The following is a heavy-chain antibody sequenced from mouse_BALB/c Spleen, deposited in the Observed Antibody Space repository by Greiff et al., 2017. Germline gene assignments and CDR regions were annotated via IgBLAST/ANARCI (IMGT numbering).Heavy chain of an antibody. CDR1: GYSITSDYA. J-gene: IGHJ4*01. CDR2: ISYSGST. CDR3: ARGGDGYDRGYAMDY. V-gene: IGHV3-2*02. Sequence: EVQGVESGPGLVKPSQSLSLTCTVTGYSITSDYAWNWIRQFPGNKLEWMGYISYSGSTSYNPSLNSRISITRDTSKNQFFLQLNSVTTEDTATYYCARGGDGYDRGYAMDYWGQGTSVTVSS. D-gene: IGHD2-2*01.